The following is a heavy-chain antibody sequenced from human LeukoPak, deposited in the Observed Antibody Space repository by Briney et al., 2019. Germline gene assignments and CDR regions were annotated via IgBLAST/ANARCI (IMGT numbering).Heavy chain of an antibody. CDR1: GGSISSYY. V-gene: IGHV4-59*01. CDR3: ARGSQYYYDSSGYPGFDY. Sequence: SETLSLTCTVSGGSISSYYWSWIRQPPGKGLEWIGYIYYSGSTNYNPSLKSRVTISVDTSKNQFSLKLSSVTAADTAVYYCARGSQYYYDSSGYPGFDYWGQGTLVTVSS. D-gene: IGHD3-22*01. CDR2: IYYSGST. J-gene: IGHJ4*02.